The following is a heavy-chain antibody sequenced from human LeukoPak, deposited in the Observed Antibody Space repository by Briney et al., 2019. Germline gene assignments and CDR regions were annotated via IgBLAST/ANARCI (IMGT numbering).Heavy chain of an antibody. CDR3: AKGRTTMGRGSDY. J-gene: IGHJ4*02. V-gene: IGHV3-48*02. D-gene: IGHD1-1*01. Sequence: SGGSLRLSCAASGFIFGGFTMNWVRQAPGKGLEWVSYISSSSSSIYYADSVKGRFTISRDNAKHSLYLQMNSLRDEDTAVYYCAKGRTTMGRGSDYWGQGTLVTVSS. CDR2: ISSSSSSI. CDR1: GFIFGGFT.